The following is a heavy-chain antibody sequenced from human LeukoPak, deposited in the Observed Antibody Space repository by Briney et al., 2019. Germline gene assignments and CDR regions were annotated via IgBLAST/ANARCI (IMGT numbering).Heavy chain of an antibody. J-gene: IGHJ5*01. CDR3: ARRADSSGYFVS. D-gene: IGHD3-22*01. V-gene: IGHV5-51*01. Sequence: GESLKISCKGSGYSFTSYWIAWLRQLPGKGLEWMGIIYPGDSDTRYSPSFQGQVTISADKSISTAYLQWSSLKAPDTAMYYCARRADSSGYFVSWGQGTLVTVSS. CDR2: IYPGDSDT. CDR1: GYSFTSYW.